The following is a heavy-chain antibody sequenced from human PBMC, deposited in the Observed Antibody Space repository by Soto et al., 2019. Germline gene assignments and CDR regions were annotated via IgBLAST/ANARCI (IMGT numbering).Heavy chain of an antibody. CDR3: ARTYCSSNNCYDFFDY. Sequence: SETLSLPCAVSGGSISSYYWGWIRQPPGKGLEWIGYIYYSGSTNYNPSLKSRVSISVDTSRNQFSLKLSSVTAADTAVYYCARTYCSSNNCYDFFDYWGQGTLVTVS. J-gene: IGHJ4*02. D-gene: IGHD2-2*01. CDR1: GGSISSYY. V-gene: IGHV4-59*08. CDR2: IYYSGST.